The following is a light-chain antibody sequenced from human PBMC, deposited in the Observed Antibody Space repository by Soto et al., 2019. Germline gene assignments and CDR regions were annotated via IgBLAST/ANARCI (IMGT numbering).Light chain of an antibody. CDR1: QSVNSAY. V-gene: IGKV3-20*01. CDR2: GAS. CDR3: QQYGSSRWT. Sequence: EIELTQSPGTLSLSPGERATLSCRASQSVNSAYLAWYQQKPGQAPRLLIYGASSRATGIPDRFSGSGSGTDFTLTISRLEPEDLAVYYCQQYGSSRWTFGQGTKVDIK. J-gene: IGKJ1*01.